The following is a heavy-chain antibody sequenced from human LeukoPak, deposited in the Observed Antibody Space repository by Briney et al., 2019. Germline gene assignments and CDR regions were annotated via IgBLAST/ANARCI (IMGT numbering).Heavy chain of an antibody. CDR1: GFTFSSYA. D-gene: IGHD3-10*01. J-gene: IGHJ4*02. CDR2: ISGSGGST. Sequence: GALRLSCAASGFTFSSYAMSWVRQAPGKGLEWVSAISGSGGSTYYADSVKGRFTISRDNSKNTLYLQMNSLRAEDTAVYYCAKGRFGLWFGESSAHFDYWGQGTLVTVSS. CDR3: AKGRFGLWFGESSAHFDY. V-gene: IGHV3-23*01.